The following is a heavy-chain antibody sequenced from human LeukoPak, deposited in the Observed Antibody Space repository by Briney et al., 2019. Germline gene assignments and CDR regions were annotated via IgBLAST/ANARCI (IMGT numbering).Heavy chain of an antibody. CDR1: GYSISSAYY. Sequence: PSETLSLTCTVSGYSISSAYYWGWIRQPPGKGLEWLGNIYHSGRTYYNPSLKSRVAISVDTSKNQFSLKLSSVTAADTAVYYCARDEGHYDSSGYYYLTAFLDYWGQGTLVTVSS. J-gene: IGHJ4*02. V-gene: IGHV4-38-2*02. CDR2: IYHSGRT. D-gene: IGHD3-22*01. CDR3: ARDEGHYDSSGYYYLTAFLDY.